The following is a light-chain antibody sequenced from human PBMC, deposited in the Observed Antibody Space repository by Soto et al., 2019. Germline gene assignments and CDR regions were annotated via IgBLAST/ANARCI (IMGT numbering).Light chain of an antibody. V-gene: IGKV3D-15*01. CDR3: QQYNNWPGT. CDR1: QSVSSY. J-gene: IGKJ1*01. Sequence: EIVLTQSPATLSLSPGERATLSCRASQSVSSYLAWYQQKPGQAPRLLIYGASSRATGIPDRFSGSGSGTDFTLTVGSLQSEDCALYYCQQYNNWPGTFGQGTKVDIK. CDR2: GAS.